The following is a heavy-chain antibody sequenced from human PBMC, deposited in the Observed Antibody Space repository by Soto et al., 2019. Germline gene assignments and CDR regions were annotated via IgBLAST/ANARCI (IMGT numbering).Heavy chain of an antibody. Sequence: ASVKVSCKASGYTFTRSGISWVRQAPGQRPEWMGWINAGNGNTKYSQTFQGRVTMTRDTSTNTVYMELSSLRSDDTAVYYCARTYCAADCPRRDFDYWGQGTLVTVS. J-gene: IGHJ4*02. V-gene: IGHV1-18*01. CDR3: ARTYCAADCPRRDFDY. CDR2: INAGNGNT. CDR1: GYTFTRSG. D-gene: IGHD2-21*02.